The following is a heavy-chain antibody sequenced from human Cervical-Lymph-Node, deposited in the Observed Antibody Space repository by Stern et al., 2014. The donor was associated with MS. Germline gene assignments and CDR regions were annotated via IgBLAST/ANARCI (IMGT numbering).Heavy chain of an antibody. Sequence: QVQLQESGPGLVKPSQTLSLTCTVSSGSISSGGYDWAWIRQYPRRGLEWIGSIFSSGSTFYNPSLKSRVTISLDTSKNQFFLRLTSVTAADTAVYYCAREHYYGAGSQHGMDVWGQGTTVTVSS. CDR2: IFSSGST. CDR1: SGSISSGGYD. J-gene: IGHJ6*02. D-gene: IGHD3-10*01. CDR3: AREHYYGAGSQHGMDV. V-gene: IGHV4-31*03.